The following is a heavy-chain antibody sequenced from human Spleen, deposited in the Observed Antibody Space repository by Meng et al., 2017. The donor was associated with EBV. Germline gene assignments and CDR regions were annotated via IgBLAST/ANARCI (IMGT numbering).Heavy chain of an antibody. V-gene: IGHV1-24*01. CDR2: FDPEEGET. J-gene: IGHJ4*02. Sequence: QVQMVQAGAEVKKPGASVKVSCKVYGHILTELSMHWVLQAPGKGLEWMGGFDPEEGETIYAQKFQGRVTMTEDTSRDTAYMELISLRSEDTAVYYCATYLGGADDSWGRGTLVTVSS. CDR3: ATYLGGADDS. D-gene: IGHD3-16*01. CDR1: GHILTELS.